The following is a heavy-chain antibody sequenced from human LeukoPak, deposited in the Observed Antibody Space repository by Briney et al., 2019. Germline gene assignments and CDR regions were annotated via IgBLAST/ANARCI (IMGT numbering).Heavy chain of an antibody. CDR2: INPNSGGT. CDR3: ARGRLVRGVIDWFDP. V-gene: IGHV1-2*06. D-gene: IGHD3-10*01. J-gene: IGHJ5*02. CDR1: GYTFTGYY. Sequence: ASVKVSCKASGYTFTGYYMHWVRQAPGQGLEWMGRINPNSGGTNYAQKFQGRVTMTRDTSISTAYMELSRLRSDDTAVYCCARGRLVRGVIDWFDPWGQGTLVTVSS.